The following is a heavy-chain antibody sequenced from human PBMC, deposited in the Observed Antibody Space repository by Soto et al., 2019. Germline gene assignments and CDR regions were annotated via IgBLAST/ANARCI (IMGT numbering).Heavy chain of an antibody. V-gene: IGHV3-30*18. J-gene: IGHJ1*01. D-gene: IGHD4-4*01. CDR2: ISHGATRK. CDR3: AKDWVGGSNRYQLDY. Sequence: SLXLSCAASRFTVSYYGMHWVRQAPGKGLEWVAGISHGATRKSYSDSVKGRFIISRDNSKKMLYLQLNSLRREDTAVYYCAKDWVGGSNRYQLDYWGRGSLVTVSP. CDR1: RFTVSYYG.